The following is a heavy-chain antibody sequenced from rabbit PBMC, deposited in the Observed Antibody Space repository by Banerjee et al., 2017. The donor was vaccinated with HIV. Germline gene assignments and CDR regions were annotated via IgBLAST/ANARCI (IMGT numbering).Heavy chain of an antibody. CDR3: ASSGVAGYDYTTTGYFKL. Sequence: QEQLVESGGGLVTLGGSLTLTCTASGFSFSNSYWMHWVRQAPGKGLEWIAWIYTGSSGSTYYASWAKGRFTISKTSSTTVTLQMTSLTAADTATYFCASSGVAGYDYTTTGYFKLWGPGTLVTVS. CDR1: GFSFSNSYW. D-gene: IGHD6-1*01. CDR2: IYTGSSGST. J-gene: IGHJ4*01. V-gene: IGHV1S45*01.